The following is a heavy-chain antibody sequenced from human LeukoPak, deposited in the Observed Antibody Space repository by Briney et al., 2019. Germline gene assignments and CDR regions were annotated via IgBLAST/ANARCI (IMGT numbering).Heavy chain of an antibody. V-gene: IGHV1-18*01. CDR3: ARVVTMIWNEYYYYYMDV. CDR1: GYTFTSYG. Sequence: ASVKGSCKASGYTFTSYGISWGRQAPGQGLEWMGCISAYNGNTNYAQQLQGRVTMTTDTSTSTAYMELRSLRSDDTAVYYCARVVTMIWNEYYYYYMDVWGKGTTVTVSS. D-gene: IGHD3-22*01. CDR2: ISAYNGNT. J-gene: IGHJ6*03.